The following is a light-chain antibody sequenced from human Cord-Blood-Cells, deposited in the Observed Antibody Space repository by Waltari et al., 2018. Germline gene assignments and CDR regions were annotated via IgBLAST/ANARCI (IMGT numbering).Light chain of an antibody. CDR1: QSVSSN. J-gene: IGKJ5*01. CDR2: GAS. V-gene: IGKV3-15*01. CDR3: QQYNNWPIT. Sequence: EIVMTQSPATLSVSPGERATLSCRASQSVSSNLAWYQQKPGQAPRLLIYGASTRATGIPARFSGSGSGTEFTLTISSLQSEDFAVYYCQQYNNWPITFGHGTRLEI.